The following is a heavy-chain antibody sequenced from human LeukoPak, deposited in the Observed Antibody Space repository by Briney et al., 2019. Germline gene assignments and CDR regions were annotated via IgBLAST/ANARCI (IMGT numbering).Heavy chain of an antibody. J-gene: IGHJ4*02. D-gene: IGHD3-22*01. CDR3: ARDPYYYDSSGYYNLFDY. CDR1: GGSISSSSYY. CDR2: IYYSGST. Sequence: SETLSLTCTVSGGSISSSSYYWGWIRQPPGKGLEWIGSIYYSGSTYYNPSLKSRVTISVDTSKNQFSLKLSSVTAADTAVYYCARDPYYYDSSGYYNLFDYWGQGTLVTVSS. V-gene: IGHV4-39*07.